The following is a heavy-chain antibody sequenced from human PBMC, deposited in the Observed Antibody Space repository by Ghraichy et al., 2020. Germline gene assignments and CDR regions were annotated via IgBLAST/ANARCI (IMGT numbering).Heavy chain of an antibody. CDR3: ARGREGYNPSAPFDY. V-gene: IGHV4-39*01. CDR1: GGSISSSSYY. D-gene: IGHD5-24*01. J-gene: IGHJ4*02. Sequence: SQTLSLTCTVSGGSISSSSYYWGWIRQPPGKGLEWIGSIYYSGSTYYNPSLKSRVTISVDTSKNQFSLKLSSVTAADTAVYYCARGREGYNPSAPFDYWGQGTLVTVSS. CDR2: IYYSGST.